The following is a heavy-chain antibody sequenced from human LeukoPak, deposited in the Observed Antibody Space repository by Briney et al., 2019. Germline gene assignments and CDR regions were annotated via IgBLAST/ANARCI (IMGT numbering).Heavy chain of an antibody. J-gene: IGHJ4*02. CDR3: ARDGLHTAHFDY. V-gene: IGHV3-69-1*01. Sequence: GGSLRLSCSASGFTFSTYAMNWVRQAPGKGLEWVSTVSDSSDVHYSDSVRGRFTISRDNARNSLYLQMNSLRDEDTAVYYCARDGLHTAHFDYWGQGALVTVSS. D-gene: IGHD5-18*01. CDR1: GFTFSTYA. CDR2: VSDSSDV.